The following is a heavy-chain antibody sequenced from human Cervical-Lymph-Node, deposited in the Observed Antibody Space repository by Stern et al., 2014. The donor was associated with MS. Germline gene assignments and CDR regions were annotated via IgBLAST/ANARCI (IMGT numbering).Heavy chain of an antibody. D-gene: IGHD5-24*01. J-gene: IGHJ4*02. Sequence: QVTLKESGPTLVKPTQTLTLTCTFSGFSLSTNGVGVAWIRQPPGKALEWLAAIYWDDDKRYRPFLESRPAIAKETSKSQVVLTMTNMDPEDTATYYCAPRRADGPSSKYFDYWGQGTLVTVSS. CDR2: IYWDDDK. CDR3: APRRADGPSSKYFDY. V-gene: IGHV2-5*02. CDR1: GFSLSTNGVG.